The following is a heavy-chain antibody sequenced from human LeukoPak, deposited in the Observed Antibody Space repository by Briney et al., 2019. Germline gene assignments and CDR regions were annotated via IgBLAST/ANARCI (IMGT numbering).Heavy chain of an antibody. D-gene: IGHD6-19*01. Sequence: PWGSLRLSCAASGFAFSFYAMSWLRQPPGKGLEWVSTINANSGTTSYAASVRGRFTISRDNSKNTLYLQVNTLRADDTATYYCAKPVSGGLAVTADWFHPWGQGTL. J-gene: IGHJ5*01. CDR1: GFAFSFYA. CDR2: INANSGTT. V-gene: IGHV3-23*01. CDR3: AKPVSGGLAVTADWFHP.